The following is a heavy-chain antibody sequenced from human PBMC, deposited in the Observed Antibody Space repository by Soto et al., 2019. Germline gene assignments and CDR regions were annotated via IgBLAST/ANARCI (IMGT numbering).Heavy chain of an antibody. D-gene: IGHD4-17*01. J-gene: IGHJ5*02. CDR3: ASVTTVTTSWFDP. V-gene: IGHV1-69*13. CDR1: GGTFSSYA. Sequence: GASVKVSCKASGGTFSSYAISWVRQAPGQGLEWMGGITPIFGTANYAQKFQGRVTITADESTSTAYMELSSLRSEDTAVYYCASVTTVTTSWFDPWGQGTLVTVSS. CDR2: ITPIFGTA.